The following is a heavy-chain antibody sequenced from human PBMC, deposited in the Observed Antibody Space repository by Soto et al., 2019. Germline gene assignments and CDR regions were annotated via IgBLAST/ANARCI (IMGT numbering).Heavy chain of an antibody. D-gene: IGHD4-17*01. Sequence: PGGSLRLSCAASGFTFSGAAIHWVRQPSGKGLEWVGHIRTKANRYATVYAESVKGRFTISRDDSKNTAYLQVNSLKTEDTAVYYCTRQNGDFFEYWGQGALVTVSS. V-gene: IGHV3-73*01. CDR3: TRQNGDFFEY. J-gene: IGHJ4*02. CDR2: IRTKANRYAT. CDR1: GFTFSGAA.